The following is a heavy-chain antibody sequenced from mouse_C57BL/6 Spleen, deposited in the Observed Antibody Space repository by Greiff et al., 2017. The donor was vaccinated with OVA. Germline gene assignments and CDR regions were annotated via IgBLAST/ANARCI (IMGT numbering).Heavy chain of an antibody. J-gene: IGHJ2*01. CDR2: ISSGSSTI. V-gene: IGHV5-17*01. CDR1: GFTFSDYG. Sequence: EVKLMESGGGLVKPGGSLKLSCAASGFTFSDYGMHWVRQAPEKGLEWVAYISSGSSTIYYADTVKGRFTISRDNAKNTLFLQMTSLRSEDTAMYYCARYYGSSYDYFDYWGQGTTLTVSS. CDR3: ARYYGSSYDYFDY. D-gene: IGHD1-1*01.